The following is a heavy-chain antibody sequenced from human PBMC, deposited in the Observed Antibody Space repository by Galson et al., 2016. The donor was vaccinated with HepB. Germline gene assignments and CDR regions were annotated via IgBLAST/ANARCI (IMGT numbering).Heavy chain of an antibody. D-gene: IGHD3-3*01. J-gene: IGHJ6*02. CDR3: ARYAGVRYDFWSGYSDSYYYYGMDV. CDR1: GFTFSIYW. V-gene: IGHV3-74*01. Sequence: SLRLSCAASGFTFSIYWMHWVRQAPGKGLVWVSRINNDGSSTSYADSVKGRFTISRDNAKNTLYLQMNRLRAEDTAVYYCARYAGVRYDFWSGYSDSYYYYGMDVWGQGTTVTVSS. CDR2: INNDGSST.